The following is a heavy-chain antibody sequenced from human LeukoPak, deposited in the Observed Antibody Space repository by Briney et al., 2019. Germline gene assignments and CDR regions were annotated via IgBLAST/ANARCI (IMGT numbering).Heavy chain of an antibody. CDR2: INSISSYI. V-gene: IGHV3-21*01. D-gene: IGHD3-3*01. Sequence: RGSPRHSCAASGFTLTSHLMNWVRQAPRKGLQWVSSINSISSYIYYADSVKGRFTISRDNAKNSLYLQMNSLRAEDTAVYYCARDRWITIFRVVTPNWFDPWGQGTLVTVSS. CDR1: GFTLTSHL. J-gene: IGHJ5*02. CDR3: ARDRWITIFRVVTPNWFDP.